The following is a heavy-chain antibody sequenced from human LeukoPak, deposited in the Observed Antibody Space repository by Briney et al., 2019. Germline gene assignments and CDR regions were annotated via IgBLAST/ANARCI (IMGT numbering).Heavy chain of an antibody. V-gene: IGHV3-9*01. CDR2: ISWNSGSI. CDR1: GFTFDDYA. Sequence: GGSLRLSCAASGFTFDDYAMHWVRQAPGKGLEWVSGISWNSGSISYADSVKGRFTISRDNAKNSLYLQMNSLRAEDTALYYCAKDMRHSSSWYDWPFDYWGQGTLVTVSS. J-gene: IGHJ4*02. D-gene: IGHD6-13*01. CDR3: AKDMRHSSSWYDWPFDY.